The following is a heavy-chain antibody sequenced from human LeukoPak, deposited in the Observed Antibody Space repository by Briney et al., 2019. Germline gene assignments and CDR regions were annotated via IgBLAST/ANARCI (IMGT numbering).Heavy chain of an antibody. CDR2: ISYDGSNK. CDR3: VRERRPYYDFCSGLHY. Sequence: GRSLRLSCVASGFTFASYGMHWVRQAPGKGLEWVAVISYDGSNKYYADSVKGRFTISRDNSKNTLYLQMSSLRAEDTAVYYYVRERRPYYDFCSGLHYWGQGTLVTVSS. D-gene: IGHD3-3*01. V-gene: IGHV3-30*03. J-gene: IGHJ4*02. CDR1: GFTFASYG.